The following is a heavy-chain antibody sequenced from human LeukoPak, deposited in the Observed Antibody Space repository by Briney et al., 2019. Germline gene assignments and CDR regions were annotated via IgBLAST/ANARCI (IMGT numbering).Heavy chain of an antibody. CDR2: IYYSGST. V-gene: IGHV4-59*01. CDR1: GGSISSYY. CDR3: ARYDRLTFSFDY. J-gene: IGHJ4*02. D-gene: IGHD3-16*01. Sequence: SETLSLTCTVSGGSISSYYWSWIRQPPGKGLEWIGYIYYSGSTNYNPSLKSRVTISVDTSKNQFSLKLSSVTAADTAVYYCARYDRLTFSFDYWGQGTLVTVSS.